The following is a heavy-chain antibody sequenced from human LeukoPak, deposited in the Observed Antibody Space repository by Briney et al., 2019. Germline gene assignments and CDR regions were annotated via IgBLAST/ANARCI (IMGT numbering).Heavy chain of an antibody. Sequence: SVKVSCKASGGTFSSYAISWVRQAPGQGLEWMGGIIPIFGTANYAQKFQGRVTITADESTSTAYMELSRLRSDDTAVYYCAWISMVRERDYWGQGTLVTVSS. CDR3: AWISMVRERDY. CDR1: GGTFSSYA. J-gene: IGHJ4*02. CDR2: IIPIFGTA. V-gene: IGHV1-69*13. D-gene: IGHD3-10*01.